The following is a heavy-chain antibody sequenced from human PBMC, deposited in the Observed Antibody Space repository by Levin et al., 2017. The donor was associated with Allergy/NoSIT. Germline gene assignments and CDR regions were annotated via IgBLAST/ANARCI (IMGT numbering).Heavy chain of an antibody. CDR2: ISYSGST. V-gene: IGHV4-59*01. Sequence: SETLSLSCTASGGSISIDYWSWIRQSPGKGLEWIGYISYSGSTKYNPSLKSRVTISVDTSKNQPFLKLSSVTAADTAVYFCARGDIVLHNSYGLDVWGQGTTVTVSS. J-gene: IGHJ6*02. D-gene: IGHD2-8*01. CDR1: GGSISIDY. CDR3: ARGDIVLHNSYGLDV.